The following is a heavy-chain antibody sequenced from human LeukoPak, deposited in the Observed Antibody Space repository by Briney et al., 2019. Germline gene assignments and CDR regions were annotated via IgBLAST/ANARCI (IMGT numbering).Heavy chain of an antibody. J-gene: IGHJ5*02. CDR2: INHSGST. V-gene: IGHV4-34*01. CDR3: ARVSRNYYDSSGYYYANWFDP. D-gene: IGHD3-22*01. Sequence: SETLSLTXAVYGGSFSGYYWSWIRQTPGKGLEWIGEINHSGSTNYNPSLKSRVTISVDTSKNQFSLKLSSVTAADTAVYYCARVSRNYYDSSGYYYANWFDPWGQGTLVTVSS. CDR1: GGSFSGYY.